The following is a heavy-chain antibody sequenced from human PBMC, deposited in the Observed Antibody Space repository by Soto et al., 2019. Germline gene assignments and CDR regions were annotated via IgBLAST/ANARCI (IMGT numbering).Heavy chain of an antibody. V-gene: IGHV1-18*04. J-gene: IGHJ4*02. CDR3: ATGGYCSGGSCDPFDY. CDR1: GYTFTSYG. Sequence: ASVNVSCKASGYTFTSYGISWVRQAPGQGLEWMGWISAYNGNTNYAQKLQGRVTMTTDTSTSTAYMELRSLRSDDTAVYYCATGGYCSGGSCDPFDYWGQGTLVTVSS. CDR2: ISAYNGNT. D-gene: IGHD2-15*01.